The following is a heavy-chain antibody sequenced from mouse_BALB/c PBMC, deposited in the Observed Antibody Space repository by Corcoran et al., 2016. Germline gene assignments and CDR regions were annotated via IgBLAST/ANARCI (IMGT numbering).Heavy chain of an antibody. J-gene: IGHJ4*01. D-gene: IGHD1-1*01. V-gene: IGHV1S136*01. CDR2: INPYNDGT. CDR1: GYTFTSYV. CDR3: ARCPITWYCSSYDAMYY. Sequence: EVQLQQSGPELVKPGASVKMSCKASGYTFTSYVMHWVKKKPGQGLEWIGYINPYNDGTKYNEKFKGKATLTSDKSASTAYMEVSRLTSEDSAVYYCARCPITWYCSSYDAMYYWGQGTAVTVSS.